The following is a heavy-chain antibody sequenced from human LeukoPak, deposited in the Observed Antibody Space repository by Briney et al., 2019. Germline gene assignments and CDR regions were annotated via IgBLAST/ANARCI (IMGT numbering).Heavy chain of an antibody. CDR1: GYSFTSYW. V-gene: IGHV5-10-1*01. CDR3: AIKYYYYYGMDV. J-gene: IGHJ6*02. CDR2: IDPSDSYA. Sequence: GESLKISCKGSGYSFTSYWISWVRQMPGKGLEWMGRIDPSDSYANYSPSFQGHVTISADKSISTAYLQWSSLKASDTAMYYCAIKYYYYYGMDVWGQGTTVTVSS.